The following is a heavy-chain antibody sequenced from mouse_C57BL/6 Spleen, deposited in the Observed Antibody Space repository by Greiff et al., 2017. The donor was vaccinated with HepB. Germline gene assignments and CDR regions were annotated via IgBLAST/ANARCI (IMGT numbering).Heavy chain of an antibody. CDR1: GYTFTSYW. Sequence: VQLQQSGAELVRPGSSVKLSCKASGYTFTSYWMHWVKQRPIQGLEWIGNIDPSDSETHYNQKFKDKATLTVDKSYSTAYMQLSSLTSEDSAVYYCSSCGYYFSLDYWGQGTTLTVSS. D-gene: IGHD2-3*01. J-gene: IGHJ2*01. CDR3: SSCGYYFSLDY. CDR2: IDPSDSET. V-gene: IGHV1-52*01.